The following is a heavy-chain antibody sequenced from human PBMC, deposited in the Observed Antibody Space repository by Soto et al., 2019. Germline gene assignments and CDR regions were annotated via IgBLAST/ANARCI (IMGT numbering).Heavy chain of an antibody. Sequence: QVQLVQSGAEVKKPGSSVKVSCKASGGTFSSYTISWVRQAPGQGLEWMGRIIPILGIANYAQKFQGRVTITADKSTSTAYMELSSLRSEDTAVYYCASGDSSGWYAPLGYYYMDVWGKGTTVTVSS. CDR3: ASGDSSGWYAPLGYYYMDV. D-gene: IGHD6-19*01. V-gene: IGHV1-69*02. CDR2: IIPILGIA. J-gene: IGHJ6*03. CDR1: GGTFSSYT.